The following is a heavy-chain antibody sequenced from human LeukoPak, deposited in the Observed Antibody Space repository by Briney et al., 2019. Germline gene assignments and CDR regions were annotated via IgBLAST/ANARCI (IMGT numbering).Heavy chain of an antibody. CDR1: GLTFSSYA. CDR2: ISGSGGST. V-gene: IGHV3-23*01. D-gene: IGHD2-2*01. J-gene: IGHJ4*02. CDR3: AKGYCSSTSCLFDY. Sequence: GGSLRLSCAASGLTFSSYAMSWVRQAPGKGLEWVSAISGSGGSTYYADSAKGRFTISRDNSKNTLYLQMNSLRAEDTAVYYCAKGYCSSTSCLFDYWGQGTLVTVSS.